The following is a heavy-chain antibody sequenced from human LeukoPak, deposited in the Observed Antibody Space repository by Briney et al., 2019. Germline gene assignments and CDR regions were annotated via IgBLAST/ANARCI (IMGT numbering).Heavy chain of an antibody. V-gene: IGHV3-23*01. CDR1: GFTLSSYA. J-gene: IGHJ6*01. D-gene: IGHD2/OR15-2a*01. Sequence: GGSLRLSCAASGFTLSSYAMSWVRQAPGTGLEWVSGIRGSGGSTYYADSGEGRFTISRDNSKHTLSLQMNSQRAEYTAVYYCAKEYRPRVFLGMGLWGQGP. CDR3: AKEYRPRVFLGMGL. CDR2: IRGSGGST.